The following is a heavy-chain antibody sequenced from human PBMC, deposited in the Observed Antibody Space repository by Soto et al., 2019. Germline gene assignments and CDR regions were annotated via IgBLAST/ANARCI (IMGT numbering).Heavy chain of an antibody. J-gene: IGHJ4*02. Sequence: GGSLRLSCAASGFTFDDYAMHWVRQAPGKGLEWVSGISWNSGSIGYADSVKGRFTISRDNAKNSLYLQMNSLRAEDTALYYCAKDIASSGFFDYWGQGTLVTVSS. CDR1: GFTFDDYA. CDR2: ISWNSGSI. D-gene: IGHD6-19*01. CDR3: AKDIASSGFFDY. V-gene: IGHV3-9*01.